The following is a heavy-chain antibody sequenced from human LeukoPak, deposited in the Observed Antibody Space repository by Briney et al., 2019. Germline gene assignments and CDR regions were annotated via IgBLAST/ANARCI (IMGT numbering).Heavy chain of an antibody. CDR3: ARDPTSSWETAFDI. J-gene: IGHJ3*02. Sequence: GGSLRLSCAASGFTFNTYTMNWVRQAPGKGLEWVSSISSGTSYIYYADSVKGRFTISRDNAKNSLYLQTNSLRAEDTAVYYCARDPTSSWETAFDIWGQGTMVTVSS. CDR1: GFTFNTYT. V-gene: IGHV3-21*01. CDR2: ISSGTSYI. D-gene: IGHD1-26*01.